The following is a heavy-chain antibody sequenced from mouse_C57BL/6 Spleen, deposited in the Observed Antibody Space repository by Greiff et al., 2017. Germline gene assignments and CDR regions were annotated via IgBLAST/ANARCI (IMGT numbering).Heavy chain of an antibody. V-gene: IGHV1-69*01. D-gene: IGHD2-2*01. J-gene: IGHJ4*01. CDR1: GYTFTSYW. CDR3: ARSGSTRVSVGAMDY. CDR2: IDPSDSYT. Sequence: VQLQQPGAELVMPGASVQLSCKASGYTFTSYWMHWVKQRPGQGLEWIGEIDPSDSYTNYNQKFKGKSTLTVDKSSSTAYMQLSSLTSEDSAVYYCARSGSTRVSVGAMDYWGQGTSVTVSS.